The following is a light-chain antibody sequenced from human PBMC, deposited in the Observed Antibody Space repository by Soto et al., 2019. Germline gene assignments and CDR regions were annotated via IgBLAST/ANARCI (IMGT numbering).Light chain of an antibody. J-gene: IGLJ1*01. Sequence: QSALTQPRSVSGSPGQSVTISCTGTSIDVTGYNYVSWYQHHPDKAPKLIIYDVNQRPSGVPDRFSGSRSGNTASLTISGLQAEDEADYYCCSYTGGSSTYVFGTGTKLTVL. V-gene: IGLV2-11*01. CDR2: DVN. CDR1: SIDVTGYNY. CDR3: CSYTGGSSTYV.